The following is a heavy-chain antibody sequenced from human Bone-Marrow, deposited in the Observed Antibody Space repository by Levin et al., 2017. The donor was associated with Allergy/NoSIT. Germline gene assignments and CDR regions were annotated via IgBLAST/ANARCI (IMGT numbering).Heavy chain of an antibody. CDR2: INHSGST. J-gene: IGHJ4*02. Sequence: ASQTLSLTCAVYGGSFSGYYWSWIRQPPGKGLEWIGEINHSGSTNYNPSLKSRVTISVDTSKNQFSLKLSSVTAADTAVYYCARGVYYDILTGYYGPGVYRYWGQGTLVTVSS. D-gene: IGHD3-9*01. CDR1: GGSFSGYY. V-gene: IGHV4-34*01. CDR3: ARGVYYDILTGYYGPGVYRY.